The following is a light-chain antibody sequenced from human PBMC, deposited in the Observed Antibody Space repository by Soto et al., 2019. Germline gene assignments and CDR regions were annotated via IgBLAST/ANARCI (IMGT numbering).Light chain of an antibody. J-gene: IGLJ2*01. CDR2: DVS. Sequence: QSVLTQPASVSGSPGQSITISCTGTSSDVGGYNYVSWYQQHPGKAPKLMIYDVSNRPSGVSNRFSGSRSGNTASLIISGLQNEDEAYYYFSSYTVSSTVIFGGGTKRTVL. CDR1: SSDVGGYNY. CDR3: SSYTVSSTVI. V-gene: IGLV2-14*01.